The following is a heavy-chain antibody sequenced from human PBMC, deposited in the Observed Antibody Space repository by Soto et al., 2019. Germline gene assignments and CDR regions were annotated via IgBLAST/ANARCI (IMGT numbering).Heavy chain of an antibody. CDR1: GGTFTSDT. D-gene: IGHD3-10*01. CDR3: AREAGSYNRGTFPFYYREV. Sequence: QVQLVQSGPEVKKSGSSVKVSCKLSGGTFTSDTISWLRRAPGQGLEWMGRIIPILGTGNYAQKFQGGITRTEDNATNTGYMELSSLTSADTAIYNCAREAGSYNRGTFPFYYREVGGNGTTVTVSS. CDR2: IIPILGTG. V-gene: IGHV1-69*08. J-gene: IGHJ6*03.